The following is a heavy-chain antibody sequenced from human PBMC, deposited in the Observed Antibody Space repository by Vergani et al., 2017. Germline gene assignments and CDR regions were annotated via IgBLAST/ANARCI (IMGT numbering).Heavy chain of an antibody. Sequence: EVQLVESGGGLVQPGRSLRLSCTASGFTFGDYAMSWVRQAPGKGLEWVGFIRSKAYGGTTEYAASVKGRFTISRDDSKSIAYLQMNSLKTEDTAVYYCAKDTAVVPAAIGRLWSVAVDVWGKGTTVTVSS. CDR2: IRSKAYGGTT. CDR1: GFTFGDYA. D-gene: IGHD2-2*02. CDR3: AKDTAVVPAAIGRLWSVAVDV. V-gene: IGHV3-49*04. J-gene: IGHJ6*04.